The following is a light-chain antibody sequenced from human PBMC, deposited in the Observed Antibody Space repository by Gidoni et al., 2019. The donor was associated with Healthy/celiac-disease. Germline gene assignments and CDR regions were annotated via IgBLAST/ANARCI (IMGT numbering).Light chain of an antibody. J-gene: IGKJ3*01. CDR1: QSVSSY. CDR3: QQRSNWPLST. Sequence: EIVLTQSPATLSLSPGERATLSCRASQSVSSYLAWYQQKPGQAPRLLIHDASNRATGIPARFSGSGSGTDFTLTISSLEPEDFAVYYCQQRSNWPLSTFGPGTKVDIK. CDR2: DAS. V-gene: IGKV3-11*01.